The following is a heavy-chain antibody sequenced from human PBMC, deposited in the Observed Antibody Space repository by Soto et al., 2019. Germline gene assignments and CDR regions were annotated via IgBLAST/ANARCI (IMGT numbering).Heavy chain of an antibody. J-gene: IGHJ4*02. CDR2: VWFDGSNK. CDR3: ARGGNNGWSLDY. CDR1: GFTFSNYA. D-gene: IGHD6-19*01. Sequence: QVQLVESGGGVVQPGRSLRLSCAAAGFTFSNYAMHWVRQAPGKGLEWVAIVWFDGSNKYYGDSVEGRFTISRDNSKNTLYLQLNSLRAEDTAVYYCARGGNNGWSLDYWGQGTLVTVSS. V-gene: IGHV3-33*01.